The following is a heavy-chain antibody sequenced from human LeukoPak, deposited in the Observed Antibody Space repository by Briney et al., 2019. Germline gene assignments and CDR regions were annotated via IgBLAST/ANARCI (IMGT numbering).Heavy chain of an antibody. CDR2: IKNKTNSYTT. CDR3: ADLGTPY. Sequence: GGSLRLSCAACGFTFSDHNMDWVRQGPGKGLEWVGRIKNKTNSYTTQYAASVQGRFTISRDDLKNSLYLQMNSLKTEDTAVYYCADLGTPYWGQGTLVTVSS. CDR1: GFTFSDHN. J-gene: IGHJ4*02. V-gene: IGHV3-72*01.